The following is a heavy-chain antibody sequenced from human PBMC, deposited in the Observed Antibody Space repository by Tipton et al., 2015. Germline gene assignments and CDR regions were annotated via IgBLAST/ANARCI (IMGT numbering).Heavy chain of an antibody. J-gene: IGHJ4*02. CDR2: LSYSGKT. D-gene: IGHD6-6*01. CDR3: ARGELGDFDS. Sequence: GLVKPSETLSLTCTVSGGSISNSNYYWGWIRQPPGKGLEWIGSLSYSGKTDYNPPLKSRVTISADKSKNQFSLQLSSVTDADTAVYYCARGELGDFDSWGQGTLVTVSS. CDR1: GGSISNSNYY. V-gene: IGHV4-39*07.